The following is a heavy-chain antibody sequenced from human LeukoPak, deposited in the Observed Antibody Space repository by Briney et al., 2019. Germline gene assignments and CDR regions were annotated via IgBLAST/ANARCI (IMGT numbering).Heavy chain of an antibody. J-gene: IGHJ6*02. CDR2: IYYSGST. D-gene: IGHD2-2*01. CDR1: GDSISTGGYY. V-gene: IGHV4-31*03. CDR3: ARVIVVVPIGVYHYYAMDV. Sequence: PSETLSLTCTVSGDSISTGGYYWAWIRQHRERGLEWIGYIYYSGSTHYNPSLQSRVTISVDTSKNQFSLNLNSVTAAATAVYYCARVIVVVPIGVYHYYAMDVWGQGTTVTVSS.